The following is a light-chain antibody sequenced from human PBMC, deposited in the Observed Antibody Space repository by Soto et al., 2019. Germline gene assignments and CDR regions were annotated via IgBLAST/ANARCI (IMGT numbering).Light chain of an antibody. CDR3: QQHSNLHRT. CDR2: DAS. Sequence: EIVLTQSPATLSLSPGERATLSCRASQSVSSYLAWYQQKPGQAPRLLIYDASNTATGIPARFSGGGSGTDFTLNISSLEPEDISVYYCQQHSNLHRTGGQGTKVEIK. V-gene: IGKV3-11*01. CDR1: QSVSSY. J-gene: IGKJ1*01.